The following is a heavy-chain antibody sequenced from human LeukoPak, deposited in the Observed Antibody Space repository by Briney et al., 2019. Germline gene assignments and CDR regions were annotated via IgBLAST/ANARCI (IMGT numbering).Heavy chain of an antibody. CDR1: GFTFSSYA. Sequence: GGSLRLSCAASGFTFSSYAMSWVRQAPGKGLEWVSAISGSGGSTYYADSVKGRFTISRDNSKNTLYLRMNSLRAEDTAVYYCARADEVRYYFDYWGQGTLVTVSS. CDR2: ISGSGGST. CDR3: ARADEVRYYFDY. J-gene: IGHJ4*02. V-gene: IGHV3-23*01.